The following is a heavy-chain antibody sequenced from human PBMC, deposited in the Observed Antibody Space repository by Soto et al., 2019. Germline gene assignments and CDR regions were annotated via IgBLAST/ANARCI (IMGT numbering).Heavy chain of an antibody. CDR3: ARSSLNIVVVPAAYYMDV. CDR1: GGSISSGGYY. CDR2: IYYSGST. V-gene: IGHV4-31*03. J-gene: IGHJ6*03. Sequence: SETLSLTCTVSGGSISSGGYYWSWIRQHPGKGLEWIGYIYYSGSTYYNPSLKSRVTISVDTSKNQFSLKLSSVTAADTAVYYCARSSLNIVVVPAAYYMDVWGKGTTVTVSS. D-gene: IGHD2-2*01.